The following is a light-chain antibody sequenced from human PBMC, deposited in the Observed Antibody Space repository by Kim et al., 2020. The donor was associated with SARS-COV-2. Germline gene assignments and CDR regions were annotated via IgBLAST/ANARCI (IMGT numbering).Light chain of an antibody. CDR2: AAS. Sequence: DIQMTQSPSSLSASLGDRVTITCRASQGISNFLAWYQQKPGKVPKLLIYAASTLQPGVPSRFSGSGSGTDFTLTISSLQPEDVATYYFQKYNSAPRPFGQGTKVDIK. V-gene: IGKV1-27*01. J-gene: IGKJ1*01. CDR3: QKYNSAPRP. CDR1: QGISNF.